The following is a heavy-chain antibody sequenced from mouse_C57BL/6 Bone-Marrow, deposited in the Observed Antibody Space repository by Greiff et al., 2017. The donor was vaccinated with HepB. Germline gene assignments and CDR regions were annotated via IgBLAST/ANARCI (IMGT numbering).Heavy chain of an antibody. Sequence: VQLQQSVAELVRPGASVKLSCTASGFNIKNTYMHWVKQRPEQGLEWIGRIDPANGNTKYAPKFQGKATITADTSSNTAYLQLSSLTSEDTAIYYWARDYYGSSYVAWFAYWGQGTLVTVSA. CDR2: IDPANGNT. CDR3: ARDYYGSSYVAWFAY. J-gene: IGHJ3*01. CDR1: GFNIKNTY. V-gene: IGHV14-3*01. D-gene: IGHD1-1*01.